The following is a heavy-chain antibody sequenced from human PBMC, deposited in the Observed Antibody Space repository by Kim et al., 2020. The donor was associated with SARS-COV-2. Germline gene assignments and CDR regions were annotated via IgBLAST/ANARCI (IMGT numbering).Heavy chain of an antibody. CDR3: ARVRGSYYGYYFDY. D-gene: IGHD1-26*01. V-gene: IGHV4-4*02. J-gene: IGHJ4*02. Sequence: NPTLKSRVTISVDKSKNQFSLKLSSVTAADTAVYYCARVRGSYYGYYFDYWGQGTLVTVSS.